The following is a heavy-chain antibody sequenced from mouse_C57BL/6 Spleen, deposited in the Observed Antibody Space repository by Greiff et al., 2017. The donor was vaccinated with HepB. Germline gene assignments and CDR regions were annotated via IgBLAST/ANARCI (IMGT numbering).Heavy chain of an antibody. CDR3: ARLEDI. CDR1: GFSLTGFG. Sequence: VKLMESGPGLVAPSQSLSITCPVSGFSLTGFGLHWVRQPPGKGLEWLGVIWAGGSTNYNSSLMSRLSISKDNSKSQVFLKMNSLQTDDTAMYYCARLEDIWGQGTTLTVSS. J-gene: IGHJ2*01. CDR2: IWAGGST. D-gene: IGHD1-3*01. V-gene: IGHV2-9*02.